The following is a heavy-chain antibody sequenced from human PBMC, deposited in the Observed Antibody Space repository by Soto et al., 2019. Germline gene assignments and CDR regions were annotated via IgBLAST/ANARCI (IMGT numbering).Heavy chain of an antibody. Sequence: SETLSLTCPVSGGSISSGGYYWSWIRQHPGKGLEWIGYIYYSGSTYYNPSLKSRVTISVDTSKNQFSLKLSSVTAADTAVYYCARVDSSVFWFDPWGQGTLVTVSS. CDR3: ARVDSSVFWFDP. J-gene: IGHJ5*02. CDR1: GGSISSGGYY. CDR2: IYYSGST. V-gene: IGHV4-31*03.